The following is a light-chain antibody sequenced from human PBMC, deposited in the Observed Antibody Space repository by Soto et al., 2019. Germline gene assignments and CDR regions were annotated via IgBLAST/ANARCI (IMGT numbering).Light chain of an antibody. CDR2: GVS. V-gene: IGKV1-33*01. Sequence: DIQMTQSPSSLSASVGDRVTIPCQASQDISNYLNWYQQKPEKAPKLVIYGVSNLETGVPPSFSGSGSGTDFTLTIGTLQPEDIATYYCQQHTSLPYTFAQGTKLEL. CDR3: QQHTSLPYT. J-gene: IGKJ2*01. CDR1: QDISNY.